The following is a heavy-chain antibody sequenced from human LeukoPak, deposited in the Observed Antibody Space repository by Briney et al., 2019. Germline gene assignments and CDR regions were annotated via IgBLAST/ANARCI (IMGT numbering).Heavy chain of an antibody. CDR3: AREPRQIAAAKINWLDP. J-gene: IGHJ5*02. Sequence: GGSLRLSCAASGFTFSSYSMNWVRQAPGKGLEWVSSISSSSSYIYYADSVKGRFTISRDNAKNSLYLQMNSLRAEDTAVYYCAREPRQIAAAKINWLDPWGQGTLVTVSS. D-gene: IGHD6-13*01. CDR1: GFTFSSYS. CDR2: ISSSSSYI. V-gene: IGHV3-21*01.